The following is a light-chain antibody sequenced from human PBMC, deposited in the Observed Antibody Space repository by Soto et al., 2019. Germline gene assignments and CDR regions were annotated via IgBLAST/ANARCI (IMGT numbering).Light chain of an antibody. CDR3: QRYKSAPFT. CDR1: QAIDNY. Sequence: DIQMTQSPSSLSASVGDRVTITCRASQAIDNYLAWYQQKPGEVPKLLIYGASTLQSGVPSRFGGSGSGTDFALTISSLQTEDGATYYCQRYKSAPFTFGPGTRVDL. V-gene: IGKV1-27*01. J-gene: IGKJ3*01. CDR2: GAS.